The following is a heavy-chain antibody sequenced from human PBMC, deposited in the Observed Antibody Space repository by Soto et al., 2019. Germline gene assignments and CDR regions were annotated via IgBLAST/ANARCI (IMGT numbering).Heavy chain of an antibody. CDR2: IIPIFGTA. CDR1: GGTFSSYA. D-gene: IGHD6-6*01. CDR3: ARLPDSRSSTPRHFEPYYYYGMDV. Sequence: QVQLVQSGAEVKKPGSSVKVSCKASGGTFSSYAISWVRQAPGQGLEWMGGIIPIFGTANYAQKFQGRVTITADESTSTAYMELSSVRSEDTAVYYCARLPDSRSSTPRHFEPYYYYGMDVWGQGTTVTVSS. J-gene: IGHJ6*02. V-gene: IGHV1-69*12.